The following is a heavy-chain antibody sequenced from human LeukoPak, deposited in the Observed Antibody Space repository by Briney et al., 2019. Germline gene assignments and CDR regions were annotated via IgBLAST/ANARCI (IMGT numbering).Heavy chain of an antibody. J-gene: IGHJ4*02. Sequence: GGSLRLSCAASGFTFSSYAMSWVRQAPGKGLEWGSAISGSGGSTYYADSVKGRFTISRDNSKSTLYLQMNSLRAEDTAVYYCAKWSIAAAGTLDYWGQGTLVTVSS. V-gene: IGHV3-23*01. D-gene: IGHD6-13*01. CDR2: ISGSGGST. CDR3: AKWSIAAAGTLDY. CDR1: GFTFSSYA.